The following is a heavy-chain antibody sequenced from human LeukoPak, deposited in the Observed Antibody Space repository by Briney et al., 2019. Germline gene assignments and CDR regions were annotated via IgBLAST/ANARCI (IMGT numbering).Heavy chain of an antibody. CDR3: ARWRTCSSTSCFYAFDL. J-gene: IGHJ3*01. CDR1: GFTFSSYW. Sequence: PGGSLRLSCAASGFTFSSYWMSWVRQAPGKGLEWVANIKQDGSEKYYVDSVKGRFTISRDNAKNSLYLQMNSLRAEDTAVYYCARWRTCSSTSCFYAFDLWGQGTMVTVSS. V-gene: IGHV3-7*01. CDR2: IKQDGSEK. D-gene: IGHD2-2*01.